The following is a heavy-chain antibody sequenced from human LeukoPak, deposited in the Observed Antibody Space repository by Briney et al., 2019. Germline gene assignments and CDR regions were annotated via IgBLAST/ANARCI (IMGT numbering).Heavy chain of an antibody. J-gene: IGHJ3*02. D-gene: IGHD3-22*01. CDR2: ISWYCGSI. Sequence: GGSLRLSCVASGFTFDDYAMHWVRQAAGRGLEWVSGISWYCGSIGFAASVKGRFTISRDNAKNSLYLQMNSLRAEDMALYYCAKDVTRGYYYDSSGPAFDIWGQGTMVTVSS. V-gene: IGHV3-9*03. CDR3: AKDVTRGYYYDSSGPAFDI. CDR1: GFTFDDYA.